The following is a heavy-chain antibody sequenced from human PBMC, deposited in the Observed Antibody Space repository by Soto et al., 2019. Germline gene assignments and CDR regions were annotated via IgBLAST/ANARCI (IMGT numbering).Heavy chain of an antibody. V-gene: IGHV4-34*01. CDR3: ARGQQLDQYYYYYYMDV. D-gene: IGHD6-13*01. CDR1: GGSFSGYY. Sequence: ASETLSLTCAVYGGSFSGYYWSWIRQPPGKGLEWIGEINHSGSTNYNPSLKSRVTISVDTSKNQFSLKLSSVTAADTAVYYCARGQQLDQYYYYYYMDVWGKGTTVTVSS. J-gene: IGHJ6*03. CDR2: INHSGST.